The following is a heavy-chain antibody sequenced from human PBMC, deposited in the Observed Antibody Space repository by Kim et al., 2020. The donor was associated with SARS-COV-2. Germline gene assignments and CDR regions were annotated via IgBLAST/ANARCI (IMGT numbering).Heavy chain of an antibody. CDR3: ARTRGFLEWLPDY. J-gene: IGHJ4*02. V-gene: IGHV4-34*01. Sequence: YNPSLKSRVTISVDPSKNQFSLKLSSVTAADTAVYYCARTRGFLEWLPDYWGQGTLVTVSS. D-gene: IGHD3-3*01.